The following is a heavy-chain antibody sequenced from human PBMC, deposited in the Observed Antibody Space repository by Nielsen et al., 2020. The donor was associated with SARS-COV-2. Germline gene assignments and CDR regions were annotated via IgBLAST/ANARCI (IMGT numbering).Heavy chain of an antibody. D-gene: IGHD6-19*01. J-gene: IGHJ4*02. CDR1: GGSISSSSYY. CDR2: IYTSGST. V-gene: IGHV4-39*07. Sequence: SETLSLTCTVSGGSISSSSYYWGWIRQPPGKGLEWIGRIYTSGSTNYNPSLKSRVTISVDTSKNQFSLKLSSVTAADTAVYYCARGGRFSSGWRVFDYWGQGTLVTVSS. CDR3: ARGGRFSSGWRVFDY.